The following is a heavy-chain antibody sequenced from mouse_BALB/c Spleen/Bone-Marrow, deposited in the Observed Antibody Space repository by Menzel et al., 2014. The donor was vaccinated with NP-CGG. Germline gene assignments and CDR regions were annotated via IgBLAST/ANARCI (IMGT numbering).Heavy chain of an antibody. CDR1: GFTFGSYA. Sequence: EVMLVESGGGLVKPGGSLKLSCAASGFTFGSYAMSWVRQTPEKRLEWVATISSGGSYTYYPDSVKGRFTISRDNAKNTLYLQMSSLRSEDTAMYYCARFITSLVYFDYWGQGTTLTVSS. CDR2: ISSGGSYT. D-gene: IGHD1-1*01. V-gene: IGHV5-9-1*01. J-gene: IGHJ2*01. CDR3: ARFITSLVYFDY.